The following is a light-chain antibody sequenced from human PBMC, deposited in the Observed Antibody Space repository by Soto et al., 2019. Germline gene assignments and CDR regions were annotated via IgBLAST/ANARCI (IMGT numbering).Light chain of an antibody. CDR2: EVS. CDR1: SSDVGGYDY. J-gene: IGLJ1*01. CDR3: SSYAGRSTYV. Sequence: QSALTQPPSASGSPGQSVTISCTGTSSDVGGYDYVSWYQQHPGKAPKLMIYEVSKRPSGVPDRFSGSKSGNTASLTVSGIQDDNEADYYCSSYAGRSTYVFGTGTKVTVL. V-gene: IGLV2-8*01.